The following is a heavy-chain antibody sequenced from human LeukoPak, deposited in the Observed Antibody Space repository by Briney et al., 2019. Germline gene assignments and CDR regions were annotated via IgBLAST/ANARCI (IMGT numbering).Heavy chain of an antibody. V-gene: IGHV4-39*07. CDR3: ARASDYFDGSGYYRPFDS. CDR1: GGSISSSSYY. J-gene: IGHJ4*02. CDR2: IYYSGST. Sequence: SETLSLTCTVSGGSISSSSYYWGWIRQPPGKGLEWIGSIYYSGSTYYNPSLKSRATISVDTSKDQFSLRLSSVTAADTAVYYCARASDYFDGSGYYRPFDSWGQGTLVTVSS. D-gene: IGHD3-22*01.